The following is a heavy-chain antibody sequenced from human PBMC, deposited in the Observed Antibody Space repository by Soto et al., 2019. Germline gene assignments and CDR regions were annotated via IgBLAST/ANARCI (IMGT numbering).Heavy chain of an antibody. J-gene: IGHJ6*02. V-gene: IGHV1-69*13. CDR1: GGTFSSYA. Sequence: ASVKVSCEASGGTFSSYAISWVRQAPGQGLEWMGGIIPIFGTANYAQKFQGRVTITADESTSTAYMELSSLRSEDTAVYYCARVRNSQVYYYYYGMDVWGQGTTVTVSS. CDR2: IIPIFGTA. CDR3: ARVRNSQVYYYYYGMDV.